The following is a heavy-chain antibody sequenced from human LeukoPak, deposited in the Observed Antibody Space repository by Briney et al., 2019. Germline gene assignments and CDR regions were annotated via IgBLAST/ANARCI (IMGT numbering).Heavy chain of an antibody. CDR1: GSPFTDYW. D-gene: IGHD2/OR15-2a*01. Sequence: GASLKISCKGSGSPFTDYWIVWVRQLPGKGLEYMGVIYPGDSSTRYSPSFQGQVTISADKSITPAYVQWTSLKASDTAMYYCARVSSPSFASLWLDPWGQGTQVTVSS. V-gene: IGHV5-51*01. CDR2: IYPGDSST. J-gene: IGHJ5*02. CDR3: ARVSSPSFASLWLDP.